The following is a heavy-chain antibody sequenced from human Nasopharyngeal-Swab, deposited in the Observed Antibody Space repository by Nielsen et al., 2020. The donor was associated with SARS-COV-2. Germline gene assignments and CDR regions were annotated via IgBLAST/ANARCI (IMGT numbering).Heavy chain of an antibody. CDR2: ISWNSGSI. CDR1: GFTFDDYA. V-gene: IGHV3-9*01. Sequence: GGSLRLSCAASGFTFDDYAMHWVRQAPGKGLEWVSGISWNSGSIGYADSVKGRSTISRGNAKNSLYLQMNSLRAEDTALYYCAKGSSGWYGGMDVWGQGTTVTVSS. D-gene: IGHD6-19*01. CDR3: AKGSSGWYGGMDV. J-gene: IGHJ6*02.